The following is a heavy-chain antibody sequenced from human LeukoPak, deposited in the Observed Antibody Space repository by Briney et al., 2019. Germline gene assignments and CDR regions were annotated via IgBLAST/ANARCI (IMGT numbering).Heavy chain of an antibody. CDR1: GGSISSYY. V-gene: IGHV4-4*07. CDR3: ARGRYYYDSSGYHMDV. J-gene: IGHJ6*03. D-gene: IGHD3-22*01. CDR2: IYTSGST. Sequence: SQTLSLTCTVSGGSISSYYWSWIRQPAGKGLEWIGRIYTSGSTNYNPSLKSRVTMSVDTSKNQFSLKLSSVTAADTAVYYCARGRYYYDSSGYHMDVWGKGTTVTISS.